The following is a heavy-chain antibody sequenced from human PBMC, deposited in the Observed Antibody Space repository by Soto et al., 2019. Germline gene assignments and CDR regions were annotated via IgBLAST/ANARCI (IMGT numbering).Heavy chain of an antibody. CDR2: ISTYNGNT. J-gene: IGHJ6*02. Sequence: ASVKVSCKASENTFSSYYLHWVRQAPGQGLEWMGRISTYNGNTNYPQSLQGRLTMTTDTSTTTAYMELRSLRSDDTAVYYCARDPYHVLMVNAPNLYGMDVWGQGTTVTVS. D-gene: IGHD2-8*01. V-gene: IGHV1-18*01. CDR3: ARDPYHVLMVNAPNLYGMDV. CDR1: ENTFSSYY.